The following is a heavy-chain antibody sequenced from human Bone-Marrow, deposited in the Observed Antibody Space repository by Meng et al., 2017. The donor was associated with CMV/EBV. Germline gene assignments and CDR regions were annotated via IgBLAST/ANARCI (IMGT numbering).Heavy chain of an antibody. J-gene: IGHJ4*02. CDR3: AREGASYGGIDY. Sequence: SETLSLTCAVYGGSFSGYYWSWIRQPPGKGLEWIGEINHSGSTYYNPSLKSRVTISVDTSKNQFSLKLSSVSAADTAVYYCAREGASYGGIDYWGQGTLVTVSS. CDR2: INHSGST. V-gene: IGHV4-34*01. D-gene: IGHD3-16*01. CDR1: GGSFSGYY.